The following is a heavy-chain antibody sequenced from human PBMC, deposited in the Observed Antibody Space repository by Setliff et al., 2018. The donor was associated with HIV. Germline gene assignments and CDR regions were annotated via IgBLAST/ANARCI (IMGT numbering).Heavy chain of an antibody. CDR2: ISTFDRSI. CDR1: GYTFTNYG. V-gene: IGHV1-18*01. CDR3: ARDLRNSNTLFGVLNFVFDL. J-gene: IGHJ4*02. Sequence: ASVKVSCKASGYTFTNYGVSWVRQAPGQGLEWMGWISTFDRSINYDDKFEGRITMTSDTSVNTVFIELSRLKSDDTALYYCARDLRNSNTLFGVLNFVFDLWGQGTLVTVSS. D-gene: IGHD3-3*01.